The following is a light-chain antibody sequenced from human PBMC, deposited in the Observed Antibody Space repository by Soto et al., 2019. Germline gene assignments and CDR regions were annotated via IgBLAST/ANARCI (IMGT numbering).Light chain of an antibody. V-gene: IGKV2-28*01. Sequence: DIVMTQSPLSLPVTPGEPASISCRSSQSLLHSNGYNYLVWSLQQPGQSPQLLIYLGSNRASGVLDRFSGSGSGTDFTLKISRVEAEDVGVYYCMQALQTPPLMYTFGQGTKLEIK. CDR2: LGS. CDR3: MQALQTPPLMYT. J-gene: IGKJ2*01. CDR1: QSLLHSNGYNY.